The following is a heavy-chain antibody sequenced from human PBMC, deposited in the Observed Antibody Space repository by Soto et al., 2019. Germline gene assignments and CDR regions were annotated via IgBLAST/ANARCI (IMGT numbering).Heavy chain of an antibody. Sequence: PGGSLRLSCAASGFTFSSYAMSWVRQAPGKGLEWVSAISGSGGSTYYADSVKGRFTISRDNSKNTLYLQMNSLRAEDTAVYYCAKSGIYSGYYYYMDVWGKGTTVTFSS. D-gene: IGHD3-10*01. CDR3: AKSGIYSGYYYYMDV. J-gene: IGHJ6*03. CDR2: ISGSGGST. CDR1: GFTFSSYA. V-gene: IGHV3-23*01.